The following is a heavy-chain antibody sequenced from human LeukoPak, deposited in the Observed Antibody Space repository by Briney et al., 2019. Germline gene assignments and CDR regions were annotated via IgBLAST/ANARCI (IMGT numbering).Heavy chain of an antibody. J-gene: IGHJ6*03. Sequence: SVKVSCKASGGTFSSYAISWVRQAPGQGLEWMGGIIPIFGTANYAQKFQGRVTITADESTSTAYMELSSLRSEDTAVYYCAKDFKSSGREMFRPVLVARYYYMDVWGKGTTVTISS. D-gene: IGHD2-8*02. CDR2: IIPIFGTA. V-gene: IGHV1-69*13. CDR3: AKDFKSSGREMFRPVLVARYYYMDV. CDR1: GGTFSSYA.